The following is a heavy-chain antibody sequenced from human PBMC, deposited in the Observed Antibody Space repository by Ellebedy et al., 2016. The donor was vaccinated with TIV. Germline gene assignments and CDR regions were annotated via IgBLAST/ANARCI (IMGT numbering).Heavy chain of an antibody. J-gene: IGHJ4*02. CDR3: ATLMGIAVAGTPTLFDY. Sequence: ASVKVSCXASGYTFTSYDINWVRQATGQGLEWMGWMNPNSGNTGYAQKFQGRVTMTRNTSISTAYMELSSLRSEDTAVYYCATLMGIAVAGTPTLFDYWGQGTLVTVSS. CDR1: GYTFTSYD. CDR2: MNPNSGNT. V-gene: IGHV1-8*01. D-gene: IGHD6-19*01.